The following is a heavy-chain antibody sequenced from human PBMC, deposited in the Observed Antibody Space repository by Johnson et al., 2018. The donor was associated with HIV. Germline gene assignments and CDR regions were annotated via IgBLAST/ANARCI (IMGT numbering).Heavy chain of an antibody. J-gene: IGHJ3*02. CDR3: ARDPPSLLRGAFDI. CDR1: GSTFRNYA. V-gene: IGHV3-30*04. Sequence: QVQLVESGGGVVQPGRSLRLSCADSGSTFRNYAMHWVRQAPGKGLEWVAVISYDGSNKFYTDSVKGRFTFSRDNAKNTLYLQMNSLRAEDTAVYYCARDPPSLLRGAFDIWGQGTMVTVS. D-gene: IGHD3-16*01. CDR2: ISYDGSNK.